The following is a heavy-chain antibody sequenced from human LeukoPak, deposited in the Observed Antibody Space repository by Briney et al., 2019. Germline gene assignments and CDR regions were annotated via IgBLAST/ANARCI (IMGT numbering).Heavy chain of an antibody. D-gene: IGHD3-22*01. Sequence: ASVKVSFKASGYTFTGYYMHWVRQAPGQGLEWMGWINPNSGGTNYAQKFQGRVTMTRDTSISTAYMELSRLRSDDTAVYYCARGTGRLLLPFAYWGQGTLVTVPS. CDR3: ARGTGRLLLPFAY. J-gene: IGHJ4*02. V-gene: IGHV1-2*02. CDR2: INPNSGGT. CDR1: GYTFTGYY.